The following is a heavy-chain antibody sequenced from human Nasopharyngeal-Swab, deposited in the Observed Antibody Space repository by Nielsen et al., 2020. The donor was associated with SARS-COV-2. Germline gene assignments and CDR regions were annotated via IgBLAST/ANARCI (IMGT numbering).Heavy chain of an antibody. D-gene: IGHD2-2*01. J-gene: IGHJ3*02. CDR2: FDPEDGET. Sequence: ASVKVSCKVSGYTLTELSMHWVRQAPGKGLERMGGFDPEDGETIYAQKFQGRVTMTEDTSTDTAYMELSSLRSEDTAVYYCATSPVVPAARDDAFDIWGQGTMVTVSS. V-gene: IGHV1-24*01. CDR1: GYTLTELS. CDR3: ATSPVVPAARDDAFDI.